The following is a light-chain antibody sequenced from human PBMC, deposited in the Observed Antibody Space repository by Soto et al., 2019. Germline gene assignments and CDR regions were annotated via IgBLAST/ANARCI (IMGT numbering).Light chain of an antibody. Sequence: EMVFTQSPVTLSLSPGERATLSCRASQSVSGYVAWYQQKPGQAPRLLIYDASSRANGIPARSTGSGSGTDFSLTISSLEPEDFAVYYCQQYSNWPLTFGGGTKVDI. CDR3: QQYSNWPLT. V-gene: IGKV3-11*01. CDR1: QSVSGY. CDR2: DAS. J-gene: IGKJ4*01.